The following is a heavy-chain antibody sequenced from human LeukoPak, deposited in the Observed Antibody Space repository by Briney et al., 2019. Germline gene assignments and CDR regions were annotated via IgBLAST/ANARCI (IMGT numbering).Heavy chain of an antibody. Sequence: QAGGSLRLSCAASGFTFTSSWMSWVRQAPGKGLEWVANIKQDGSEKYYVDSVKGRFTISRDNAKNSLYPQMNSLRAEDTAVYYCARAGFMITFGGLNSWGQGTLVTVSS. CDR2: IKQDGSEK. CDR3: ARAGFMITFGGLNS. D-gene: IGHD3-16*01. V-gene: IGHV3-7*01. CDR1: GFTFTSSW. J-gene: IGHJ4*02.